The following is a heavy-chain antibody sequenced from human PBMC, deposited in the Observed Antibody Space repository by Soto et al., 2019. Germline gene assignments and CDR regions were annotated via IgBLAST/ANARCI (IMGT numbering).Heavy chain of an antibody. Sequence: QVQLQQWGAGLLKPSETLSLTCAVYGGSFSGYYWSWIRQPPGKGLEWIGEINHSGSTNYNPSLKSRVTISVDTSKNQFSLKLSSVTAADTAVYYCARFDKRVRPLRGYYYGMDVWGQGTTVTVSS. CDR1: GGSFSGYY. J-gene: IGHJ6*02. D-gene: IGHD3-10*01. CDR3: ARFDKRVRPLRGYYYGMDV. V-gene: IGHV4-34*01. CDR2: INHSGST.